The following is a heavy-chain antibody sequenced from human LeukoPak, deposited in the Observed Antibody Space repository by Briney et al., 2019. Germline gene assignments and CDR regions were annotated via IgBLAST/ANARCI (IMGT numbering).Heavy chain of an antibody. D-gene: IGHD5-18*01. CDR3: ARDRGYSTFDM. J-gene: IGHJ3*02. Sequence: PAGSLRLSCAASGFTFSDYYMSWIRQAPGKGLEWVSYISGSSSYTNYADSVKGRFTISRDNATNSLCLQMNSLRAEDTAVYYCARDRGYSTFDMWGQGTMVTVAS. CDR1: GFTFSDYY. CDR2: ISGSSSYT. V-gene: IGHV3-11*05.